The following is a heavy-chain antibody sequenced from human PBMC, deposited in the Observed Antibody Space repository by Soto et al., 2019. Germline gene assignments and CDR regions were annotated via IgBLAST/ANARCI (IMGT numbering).Heavy chain of an antibody. CDR3: VSPIVVVIPNDAFDI. J-gene: IGHJ3*02. CDR2: ISGSGGST. Sequence: EVQLVESGGGLLKPGGSLRLSCAASGFTFSSYAMSWVRQAPGKGLEWVSAISGSGGSTYYADSVKGRFTISRDNSKNTLYLQMNSLRAEDTAVYYCVSPIVVVIPNDAFDIWGQGTMVTVSS. D-gene: IGHD3-22*01. V-gene: IGHV3-23*04. CDR1: GFTFSSYA.